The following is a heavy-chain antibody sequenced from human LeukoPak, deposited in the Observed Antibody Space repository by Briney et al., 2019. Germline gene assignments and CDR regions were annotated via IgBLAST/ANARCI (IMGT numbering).Heavy chain of an antibody. CDR3: ARDRDYSESNAYYDAFDI. Sequence: PGGSLRLSCAASGFTFSSYAMHWVRQAPGKGLEWVANIQQDGSEKNYVDSVEGRFTISRDNAKNSLYLQMYSLRAEDTAVYYCARDRDYSESNAYYDAFDIWGQGTMVTVSS. V-gene: IGHV3-7*01. CDR2: IQQDGSEK. D-gene: IGHD3-22*01. J-gene: IGHJ3*02. CDR1: GFTFSSYA.